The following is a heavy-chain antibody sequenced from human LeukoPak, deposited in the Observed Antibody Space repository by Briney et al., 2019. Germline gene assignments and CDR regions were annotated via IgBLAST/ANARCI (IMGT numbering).Heavy chain of an antibody. CDR3: ARVIVVVPAATLDV. V-gene: IGHV4-34*01. CDR1: GGSFSGYY. Sequence: PSETLSLTCAVYGGSFSGYYWSWIRQPPGKGLEWIGEINHSGSTNYNPSLKSRVTISVDTSKNQFSLKLSSVTAADTAVYYCARVIVVVPAATLDVWGKGTMVTVSS. D-gene: IGHD2-2*01. CDR2: INHSGST. J-gene: IGHJ6*04.